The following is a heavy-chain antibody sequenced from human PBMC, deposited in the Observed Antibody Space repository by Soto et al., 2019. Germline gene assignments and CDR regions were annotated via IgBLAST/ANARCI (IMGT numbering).Heavy chain of an antibody. J-gene: IGHJ4*02. CDR2: INPSGGST. CDR1: GYTFTGYY. Sequence: ASVKVSCKASGYTFTGYYMHWVRQAPGQGLEWMGIINPSGGSTSYAQKSQGRVTMTRDTSTSTVYMELSSLRSEDTAVYYCARGGRFYTGKHYYFDYRGQGSLVIVSS. V-gene: IGHV1-46*01. CDR3: ARGGRFYTGKHYYFDY. D-gene: IGHD2-2*02.